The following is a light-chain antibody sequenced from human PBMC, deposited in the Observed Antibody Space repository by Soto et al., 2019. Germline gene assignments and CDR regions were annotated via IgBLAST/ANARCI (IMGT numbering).Light chain of an antibody. J-gene: IGKJ1*01. Sequence: DIVMTQSPDSLAVSLGERATINCKSSQNVLSSSQNKYFLAWYQQKPGQPPKLIINWASTRKSWVPDRFNGSGSRTDFTRTISNLQAEYVAVYYCLQFHNSHRTLGHVTKVEIK. CDR3: LQFHNSHRT. CDR2: WAS. V-gene: IGKV4-1*01. CDR1: QNVLSSSQNKYF.